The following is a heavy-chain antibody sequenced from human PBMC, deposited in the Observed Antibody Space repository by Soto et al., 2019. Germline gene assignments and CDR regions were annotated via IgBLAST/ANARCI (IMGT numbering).Heavy chain of an antibody. CDR1: GGTFSTYA. V-gene: IGHV1-69*12. CDR3: ARDEMLVATGSRTWHYYYGMDV. D-gene: IGHD2-15*01. CDR2: IIPIFGTA. Sequence: QVQLVQSGAEVKKPGSSVKVSCKSSGGTFSTYAISWVRQAPGQGLEWMGGIIPIFGTANYAQKFQGRVTITADESTTTAYMEVISLRSEDTAVYYCARDEMLVATGSRTWHYYYGMDVWGQGTTVTVSS. J-gene: IGHJ6*02.